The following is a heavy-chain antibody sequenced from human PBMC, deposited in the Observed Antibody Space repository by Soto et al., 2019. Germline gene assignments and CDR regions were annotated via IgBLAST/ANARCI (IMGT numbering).Heavy chain of an antibody. V-gene: IGHV3-73*01. CDR1: GFTFSGSA. Sequence: EVQLVESGGGLVQPGGSLKLSCAASGFTFSGSAMHWVRQASGKGLEWVGRIRSKGHRYATEYAASVKGRFTISRDDSKNTAYRQMNSLKTEDTAVYYCTRHDHSMTTAYWGQGTLVTVSS. D-gene: IGHD4-17*01. CDR3: TRHDHSMTTAY. CDR2: IRSKGHRYAT. J-gene: IGHJ4*02.